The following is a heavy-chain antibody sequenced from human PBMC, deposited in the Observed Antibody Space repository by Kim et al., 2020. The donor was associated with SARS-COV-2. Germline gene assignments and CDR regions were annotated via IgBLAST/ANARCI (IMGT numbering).Heavy chain of an antibody. J-gene: IGHJ1*01. Sequence: GGSLRLSCAASGFTFSTYWMHWVRQAPGKGLVWVSRINSDGSSTSYADSVKGRFTISRDNAKNTLYLQMNSLRVEDTAVYYCARGSGGNSMFGSEYFQHWGQGTLVTVSS. CDR1: GFTFSTYW. CDR3: ARGSGGNSMFGSEYFQH. V-gene: IGHV3-74*01. D-gene: IGHD2-21*02. CDR2: INSDGSST.